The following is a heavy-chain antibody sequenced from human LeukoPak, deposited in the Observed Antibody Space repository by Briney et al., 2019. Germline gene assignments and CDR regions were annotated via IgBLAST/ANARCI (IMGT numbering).Heavy chain of an antibody. J-gene: IGHJ4*02. V-gene: IGHV1-2*02. CDR2: INPNSGGT. D-gene: IGHD3-10*01. CDR3: ARGVTYYGSGKTDY. Sequence: ASVKVSCKASGYTFTGYYMHWVRQAPGQGLAWMGWINPNSGGTNYAQKFQGRVTMTRDTSISTAYMELSRLRSDDTAVYYCARGVTYYGSGKTDYWGQGTLVTVSS. CDR1: GYTFTGYY.